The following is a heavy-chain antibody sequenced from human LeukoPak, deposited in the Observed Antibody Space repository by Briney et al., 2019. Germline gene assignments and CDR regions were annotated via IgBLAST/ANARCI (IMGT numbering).Heavy chain of an antibody. CDR3: ARVYCSSTSCYPFDY. D-gene: IGHD2-2*01. CDR1: GGSISSGDYY. Sequence: PSQTLSLTCTVSGGSISSGDYYWSWIRQPPGKGLEWIGYIYYSGSTYYNPSLKSRVTISVDTSENQFSLKLSSVTAADTAVYYCARVYCSSTSCYPFDYWGQGTLVTVSS. J-gene: IGHJ4*02. CDR2: IYYSGST. V-gene: IGHV4-30-4*01.